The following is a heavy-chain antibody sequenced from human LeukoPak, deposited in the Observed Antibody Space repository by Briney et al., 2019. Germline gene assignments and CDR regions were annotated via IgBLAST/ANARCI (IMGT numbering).Heavy chain of an antibody. CDR3: ARGVGDGYNYVNDY. D-gene: IGHD5-24*01. CDR1: GGSISSGSYY. V-gene: IGHV4-61*02. CDR2: IYTSGST. Sequence: PSETLSLTCTVSGGSISSGSYYWSWIRQPAGKGLEWIGRIYTSGSTNYNPSLKSRVTISVDTSKNQFSLKLSSVTAADTAVYYCARGVGDGYNYVNDYWGQGTLVTVSS. J-gene: IGHJ4*02.